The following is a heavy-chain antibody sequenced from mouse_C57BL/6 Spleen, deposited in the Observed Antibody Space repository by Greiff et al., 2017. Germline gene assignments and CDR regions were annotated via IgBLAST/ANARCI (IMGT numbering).Heavy chain of an antibody. CDR2: IDPANGNT. CDR1: GFNIKNTY. D-gene: IGHD2-5*01. V-gene: IGHV14-3*01. J-gene: IGHJ1*03. Sequence: EVQLQQSVAELVRPGASVKLSCTASGFNIKNTYMHWVKQRPEQGLEWIGRIDPANGNTKYAPKFQGKATITADTSSTTAYLQLSSLTSEDTAIXYGASLYSNPYYWYFDVWGTGTTVTVSS. CDR3: ASLYSNPYYWYFDV.